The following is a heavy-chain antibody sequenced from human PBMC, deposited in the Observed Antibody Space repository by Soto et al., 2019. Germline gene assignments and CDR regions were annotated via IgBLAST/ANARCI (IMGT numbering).Heavy chain of an antibody. CDR2: IYYSGST. Sequence: NPSETLSLTCTVSGGSISSYYWSWIRQPPGKGLEWIGYIYYSGSTNYNPSLKSRVTISVDTSKNQFSLKLSSVTAADTAVYYCAITPGYSYGTRFAYWGQGTLVTVSS. V-gene: IGHV4-59*08. CDR3: AITPGYSYGTRFAY. D-gene: IGHD5-18*01. CDR1: GGSISSYY. J-gene: IGHJ4*02.